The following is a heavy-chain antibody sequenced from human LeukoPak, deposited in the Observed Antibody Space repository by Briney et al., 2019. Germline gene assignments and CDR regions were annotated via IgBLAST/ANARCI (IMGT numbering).Heavy chain of an antibody. CDR3: VRYYFGSDRSHNYPNFDH. CDR1: GGSFNGHY. V-gene: IGHV4-34*01. Sequence: SETLSLTCAVYGGSFNGHYGSWIRQPPGKGLEWIGEISPRGSTNYSPSLKSRVTISGDTSKNQFSLQLSSVTAADTAVYYCVRYYFGSDRSHNYPNFDHWGQGTLVTVSS. J-gene: IGHJ4*02. CDR2: ISPRGST. D-gene: IGHD3-10*01.